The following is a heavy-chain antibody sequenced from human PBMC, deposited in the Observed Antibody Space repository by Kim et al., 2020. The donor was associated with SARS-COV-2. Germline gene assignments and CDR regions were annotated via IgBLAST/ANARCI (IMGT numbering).Heavy chain of an antibody. V-gene: IGHV4-30-4*01. Sequence: SETLSLTCTVSGGSISSGDYYWSWIRQPPGKGLEWIGYIYYSGSTYYNPSLKSRVTISVDTSKNQFSLKLSSVTAADTAVYYCARASHPEGPNDYGDLIDYWGQGTLVTVSS. CDR2: IYYSGST. CDR3: ARASHPEGPNDYGDLIDY. CDR1: GGSISSGDYY. D-gene: IGHD4-17*01. J-gene: IGHJ4*02.